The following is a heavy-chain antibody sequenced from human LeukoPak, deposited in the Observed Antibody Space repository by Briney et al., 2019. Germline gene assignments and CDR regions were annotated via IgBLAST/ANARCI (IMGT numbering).Heavy chain of an antibody. CDR2: ISSGNGYI. J-gene: IGHJ4*02. D-gene: IGHD4-17*01. Sequence: GGSLRLSCAVSGLTFSKYGMNWVRQAPGTGLEWVSSISSGNGYIHYADSVKGRFTISRDDAKNSLYLQMNSLRAEDTAVYYCARDPTEGPYETYGRHYFDFWGQGTLVTVSS. CDR3: ARDPTEGPYETYGRHYFDF. CDR1: GLTFSKYG. V-gene: IGHV3-21*01.